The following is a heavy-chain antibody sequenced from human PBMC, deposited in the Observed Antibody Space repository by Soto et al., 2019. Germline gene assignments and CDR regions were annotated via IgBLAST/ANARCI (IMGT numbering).Heavy chain of an antibody. CDR3: ARDDGAAAGIPHLYYCGMDV. Sequence: QVQLVQSGAEVKKPGSSVKVSCKASGGTFSSYAISWVRQAPGQGLEWMGGITPIFGTANYAQKFQGRVTITADESTSTAYMELSSLRSEDTAVYYCARDDGAAAGIPHLYYCGMDVWGQGTTVTVSS. CDR1: GGTFSSYA. J-gene: IGHJ6*02. V-gene: IGHV1-69*01. CDR2: ITPIFGTA. D-gene: IGHD6-13*01.